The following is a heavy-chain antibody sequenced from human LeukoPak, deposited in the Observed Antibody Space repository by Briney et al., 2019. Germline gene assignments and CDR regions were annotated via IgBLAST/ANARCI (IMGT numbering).Heavy chain of an antibody. CDR1: GYTFTSYA. D-gene: IGHD2-15*01. CDR2: INTNTGNP. V-gene: IGHV7-4-1*02. CDR3: ARPTLGYCSGGSCYTHAFDI. J-gene: IGHJ3*02. Sequence: ASVKVSCKASGYTFTSYAMNWVRQAPGQGLEWMGWINTNTGNPTYAQGFTGRFVFSLDTSVSTAYLQISSLKAEDTAVYYCARPTLGYCSGGSCYTHAFDIWGQGTMVTVSS.